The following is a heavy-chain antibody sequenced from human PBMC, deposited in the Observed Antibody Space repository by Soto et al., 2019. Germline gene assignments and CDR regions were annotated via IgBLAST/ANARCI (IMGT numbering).Heavy chain of an antibody. Sequence: PSETLSLTCTVSGGSISSYYWSWIRQPPGKGLEWIGYIYYSGSTNYNPSLKSRVTISVDTSKNQFSLKLSSVTAADTAVYYCARDLSWYSYWGQGTLVTVSS. D-gene: IGHD1-26*01. CDR2: IYYSGST. CDR1: GGSISSYY. J-gene: IGHJ4*02. CDR3: ARDLSWYSY. V-gene: IGHV4-59*01.